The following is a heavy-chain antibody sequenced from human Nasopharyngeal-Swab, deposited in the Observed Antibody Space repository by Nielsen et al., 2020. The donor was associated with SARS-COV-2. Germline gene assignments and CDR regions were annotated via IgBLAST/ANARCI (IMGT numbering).Heavy chain of an antibody. V-gene: IGHV3-13*05. J-gene: IGHJ4*02. D-gene: IGHD6-19*01. CDR1: GFTFSSYD. Sequence: GESLKISCAASGFTFSSYDMHWVRQATGKGLEWVSAIGTAGDPYYPGSVKGRFTISRENAKNSLYLQMNSLRAGDTAVYYCARGGYSSGYEVDYWGQGTLVTVSS. CDR3: ARGGYSSGYEVDY. CDR2: IGTAGDP.